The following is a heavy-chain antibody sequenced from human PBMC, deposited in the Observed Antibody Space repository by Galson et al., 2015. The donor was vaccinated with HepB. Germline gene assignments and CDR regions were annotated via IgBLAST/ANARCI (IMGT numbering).Heavy chain of an antibody. J-gene: IGHJ6*03. CDR3: AKTGYMDV. CDR1: GFTFSSYG. Sequence: SLRLSCAASGFTFSSYGMHWVRQAPGKGLEWVAVISYDGSNKYYADSVKGRFTISRDNSKNTLYLQMDSLRAEDTALYYCAKTGYMDVWGKGTTVTVSS. D-gene: IGHD1-14*01. CDR2: ISYDGSNK. V-gene: IGHV3-30*18.